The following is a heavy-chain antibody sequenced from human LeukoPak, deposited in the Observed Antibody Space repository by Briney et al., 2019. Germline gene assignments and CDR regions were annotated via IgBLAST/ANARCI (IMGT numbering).Heavy chain of an antibody. CDR3: ARGYGDSSGYYPFDY. J-gene: IGHJ4*02. V-gene: IGHV3-21*01. Sequence: GGSLRPSCAASGFTFSSYSMNWVRQAPGKGLEWVSSITTSSSYIYYTDSVKGRFTISRDNAKNSLYLQMNSLRAEDTAVYYCARGYGDSSGYYPFDYWGQGTLVTVSS. D-gene: IGHD3-22*01. CDR2: ITTSSSYI. CDR1: GFTFSSYS.